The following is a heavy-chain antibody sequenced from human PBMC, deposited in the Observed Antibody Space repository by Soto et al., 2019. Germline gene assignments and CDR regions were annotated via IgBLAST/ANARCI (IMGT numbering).Heavy chain of an antibody. J-gene: IGHJ5*02. V-gene: IGHV4-4*02. CDR1: GGSISSSNW. D-gene: IGHD2-2*01. CDR3: ARVRQGCSSTSCYFDP. Sequence: QVQLQESGPGLVKPSGTLSLTCAVSGGSISSSNWWNWVRQPPGKGLEWIGEIHHSGSTNYNPSLKSRVTISVDKSKNQFSLKLNSVTAAYTAVYYCARVRQGCSSTSCYFDPWGQGTLVTVSS. CDR2: IHHSGST.